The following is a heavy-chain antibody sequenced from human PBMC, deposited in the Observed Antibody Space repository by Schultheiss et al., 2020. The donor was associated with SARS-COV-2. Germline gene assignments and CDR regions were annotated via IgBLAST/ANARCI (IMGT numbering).Heavy chain of an antibody. J-gene: IGHJ4*02. D-gene: IGHD3-16*02. CDR1: GFTFSTFA. CDR3: ASPMIPFGGVIDTTDY. Sequence: GESLKISCAASGFTFSTFAMHWVRQAPGKGLEWVAVISYDGSDKYYADSEKGRFTISRDNSKNTLYLQMNSLRAEDTAVYYCASPMIPFGGVIDTTDYWGQGTLVTVSS. V-gene: IGHV3-30*01. CDR2: ISYDGSDK.